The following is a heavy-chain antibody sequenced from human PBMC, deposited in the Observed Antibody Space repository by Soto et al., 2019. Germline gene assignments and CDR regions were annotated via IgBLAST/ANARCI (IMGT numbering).Heavy chain of an antibody. Sequence: GGSLRLSCAASGFTFSSYAMSWVRQAPGKGLEWVSAISGSGGSTYYADSVKGRFTISRDNSKNTLYLQMNSLRAEDTAVYYCAKTAEYTVATASVPEYSCNYYYYRMDVWGQGTTVTVSS. V-gene: IGHV3-23*01. D-gene: IGHD4-17*01. CDR1: GFTFSSYA. J-gene: IGHJ6*02. CDR3: AKTAEYTVATASVPEYSCNYYYYRMDV. CDR2: ISGSGGST.